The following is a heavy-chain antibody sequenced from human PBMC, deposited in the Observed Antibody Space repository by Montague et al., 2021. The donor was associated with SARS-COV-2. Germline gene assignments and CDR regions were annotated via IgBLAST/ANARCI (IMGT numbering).Heavy chain of an antibody. Sequence: SETLSLTCSVSGGSISSTSFFWAWIRQPPGKGLEWVGCIYSSGTTYYNRSLKSRVTISGDTSRNQLSVRLSSVTAADTAVYYCARSTSGWFIYWGQGTLVTVSS. D-gene: IGHD6-19*01. J-gene: IGHJ4*02. V-gene: IGHV4-39*01. CDR3: ARSTSGWFIY. CDR2: IYSSGTT. CDR1: GGSISSTSFF.